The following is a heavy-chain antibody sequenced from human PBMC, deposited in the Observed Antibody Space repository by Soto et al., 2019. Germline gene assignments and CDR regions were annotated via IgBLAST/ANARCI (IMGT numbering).Heavy chain of an antibody. D-gene: IGHD3-10*01. CDR3: AREPPGTRYYYYGMDV. CDR1: GGSISSYY. Sequence: SETLSLTCTVSGGSISSYYWSWIRQPPGKGLEWIGYIYYSGSTNYNPSLKSRVTISVDTSKNQFSLELSSVTAADTAVYYCAREPPGTRYYYYGMDVWGQGTTVTVSS. CDR2: IYYSGST. V-gene: IGHV4-59*01. J-gene: IGHJ6*02.